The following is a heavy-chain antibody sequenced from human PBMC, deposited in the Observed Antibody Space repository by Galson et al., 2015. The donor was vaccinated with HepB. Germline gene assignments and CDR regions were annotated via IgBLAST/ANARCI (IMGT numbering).Heavy chain of an antibody. CDR1: GGSISSYY. Sequence: ETLSLTCTVSGGSISSYYWSWIRQPPGKGLEWIGYIYYSGSTYYNPSLKSRVTISVDTSKNQFSLKLSSVTAADTAVYYCASAARLRLMFDIWGQGTMVTVSS. J-gene: IGHJ3*02. CDR3: ASAARLRLMFDI. D-gene: IGHD5-12*01. CDR2: IYYSGST. V-gene: IGHV4-59*06.